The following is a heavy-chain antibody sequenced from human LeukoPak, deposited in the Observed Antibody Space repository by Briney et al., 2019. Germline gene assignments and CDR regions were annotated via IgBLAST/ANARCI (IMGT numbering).Heavy chain of an antibody. CDR1: GFTLGSYW. CDR3: AKDGSGSSWTYYYFDY. CDR2: INPDGGTT. Sequence: GGPLRLSCAASGFTLGSYWMHWVRQVPGKGLVWVSRINPDGGTTTYADSVKGRFTISRDNAKNTLYLQMNSLRAEDTALYYCAKDGSGSSWTYYYFDYWGQGTLVTVSS. J-gene: IGHJ4*02. D-gene: IGHD6-13*01. V-gene: IGHV3-74*01.